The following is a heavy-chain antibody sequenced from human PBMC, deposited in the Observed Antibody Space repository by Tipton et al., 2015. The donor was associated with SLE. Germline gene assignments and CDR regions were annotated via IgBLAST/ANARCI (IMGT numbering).Heavy chain of an antibody. J-gene: IGHJ3*02. CDR3: ARVRDGYIADAFDI. CDR1: GGSFNGYF. D-gene: IGHD5-24*01. V-gene: IGHV4-34*12. Sequence: TLSLTCAVYGGSFNGYFWTWIRQPPGKGLEWIAEIIHSGVTNYNPSLRSRVTISVDTPKNQFSLKLSSVTAADTAVYYCARVRDGYIADAFDIWGQGTMVTVSS. CDR2: IIHSGVT.